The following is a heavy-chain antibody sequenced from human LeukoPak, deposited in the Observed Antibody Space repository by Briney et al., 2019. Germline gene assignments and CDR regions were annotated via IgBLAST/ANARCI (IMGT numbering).Heavy chain of an antibody. J-gene: IGHJ2*01. CDR1: AFTFSNYW. CDR3: ARHQGSMIVVRTTTWYFDL. D-gene: IGHD3-22*01. Sequence: PGGSLRLSCAASAFTFSNYWMSWVRQAPGKGLEWVANINQDGSEIYYVDSVKGRFTISRDSAKNSLYLQINSVRADDTAVYYCARHQGSMIVVRTTTWYFDLWGRGTLVTVSS. V-gene: IGHV3-7*01. CDR2: INQDGSEI.